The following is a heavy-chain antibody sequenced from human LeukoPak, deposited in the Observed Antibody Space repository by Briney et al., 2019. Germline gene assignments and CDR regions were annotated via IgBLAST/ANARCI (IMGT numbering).Heavy chain of an antibody. D-gene: IGHD6-13*01. CDR3: AKDLGAAAGENYYYYYGMDV. CDR1: GFTFNNYG. Sequence: PGGSLRLSFAASGFTFNNYGMHWVRQAPGEGLEWVAVISYDGSKKYYEDSVKGRFTISRDNSKNTVYLQMNSLRAEDTTVCYCAKDLGAAAGENYYYYYGMDVWGQGTTVTVSS. V-gene: IGHV3-30*18. J-gene: IGHJ6*02. CDR2: ISYDGSKK.